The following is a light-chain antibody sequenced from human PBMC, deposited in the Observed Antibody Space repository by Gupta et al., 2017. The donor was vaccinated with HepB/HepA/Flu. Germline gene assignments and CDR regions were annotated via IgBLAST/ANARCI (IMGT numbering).Light chain of an antibody. CDR2: QDS. V-gene: IGLV3-1*01. CDR3: QAWDSSTVV. CDR1: TLGDKY. Sequence: SYELTQPPSVSVSPGQTARITCSGDTLGDKYACWYQQKPGPSPVLVIYQDSKRPSGIPERFSGSNSGNTATLTIGGTQAMDEADYYCQAWDSSTVVFGGGTKLTVL. J-gene: IGLJ2*01.